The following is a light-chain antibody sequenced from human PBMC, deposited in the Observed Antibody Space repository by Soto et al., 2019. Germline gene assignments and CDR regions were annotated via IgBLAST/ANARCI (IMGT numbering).Light chain of an antibody. CDR1: QGVSRK. Sequence: DIVMTQSPATLSVAPGERVTFSCRASQGVSRKFAWYQHKPGQAPRLLISGASTGSTVIPARFSGSGSGTEFTLTISSLQSEDCALYYCQQYHTWPITFGGGTKVEIK. J-gene: IGKJ4*01. CDR3: QQYHTWPIT. V-gene: IGKV3-15*01. CDR2: GAS.